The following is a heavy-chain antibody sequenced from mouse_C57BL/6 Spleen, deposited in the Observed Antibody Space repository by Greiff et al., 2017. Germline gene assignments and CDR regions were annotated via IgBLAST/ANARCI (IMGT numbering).Heavy chain of an antibody. J-gene: IGHJ2*01. CDR3: ARGVYDGYYVLDY. Sequence: QVQLQQSGPELVKPGASVKISCKASGYAFSSSWMNWVKQRPGKGLEWIGRIYPGDGDTNYNGKFKGKATLTADKSSSTAYMQLSSLTSEDSAVYFCARGVYDGYYVLDYWGQGTTLTVSS. CDR1: GYAFSSSW. V-gene: IGHV1-82*01. D-gene: IGHD2-3*01. CDR2: IYPGDGDT.